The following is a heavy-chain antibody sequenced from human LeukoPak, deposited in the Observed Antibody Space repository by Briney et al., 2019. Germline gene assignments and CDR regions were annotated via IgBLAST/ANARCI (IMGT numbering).Heavy chain of an antibody. CDR3: ARDQNIAGRPDY. J-gene: IGHJ4*02. CDR1: GYTFPDYG. V-gene: IGHV1-18*01. Sequence: ASVRVSCKASGYTFPDYGISWVRQAPGQGLEWVGWISGYNGHTNYAQKFQGRVTMTTDTSTSTVYMELWTLRSDDTAVYYCARDQNIAGRPDYWGQGTLVTVSS. CDR2: ISGYNGHT. D-gene: IGHD6-6*01.